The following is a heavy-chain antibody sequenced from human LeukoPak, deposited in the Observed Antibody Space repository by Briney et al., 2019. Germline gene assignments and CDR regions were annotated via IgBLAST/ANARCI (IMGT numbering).Heavy chain of an antibody. D-gene: IGHD6-25*01. CDR1: GYTFTSCN. CDR3: AREPAAGYNWFDP. Sequence: EASVKVSCKASGYTFTSCNMHWVRQAPGQGLEWMGIINPSTGSTTYAQKSQDRVTMTRDTSTSTVYMELSSLRSEDTAVYYCAREPAAGYNWFDPWGQGTLVTVSS. V-gene: IGHV1-46*01. J-gene: IGHJ5*02. CDR2: INPSTGST.